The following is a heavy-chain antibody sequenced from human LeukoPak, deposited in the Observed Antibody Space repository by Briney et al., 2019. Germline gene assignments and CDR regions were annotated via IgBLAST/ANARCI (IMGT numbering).Heavy chain of an antibody. D-gene: IGHD2/OR15-2a*01. J-gene: IGHJ5*02. CDR3: ARGTEYGWLDP. Sequence: GGSLRLSCAASRFTFSSYSMNWVRQAPGKGLEWVSSISSSSDYIYYADSVKGRFTISRDNARNSLYLQMNSLRVEDTAVYYCARGTEYGWLDPWRQGTLVTVSS. V-gene: IGHV3-21*01. CDR1: RFTFSSYS. CDR2: ISSSSDYI.